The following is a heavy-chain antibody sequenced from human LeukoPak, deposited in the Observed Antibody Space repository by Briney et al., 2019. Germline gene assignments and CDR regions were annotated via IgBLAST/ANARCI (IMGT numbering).Heavy chain of an antibody. CDR3: ARAGGYDFWLVVTGYFDY. CDR2: IRYDGSNK. Sequence: GGSLRLLCAASGFTFSSYGMHWVRQARGKGLEGVAFIRYDGSNKYYADSVKGRFTISRDNSKNTLYLQMNSLRAEDTAVYYCARAGGYDFWLVVTGYFDYWGQGTLVTVSS. J-gene: IGHJ4*02. D-gene: IGHD3-3*01. CDR1: GFTFSSYG. V-gene: IGHV3-30*02.